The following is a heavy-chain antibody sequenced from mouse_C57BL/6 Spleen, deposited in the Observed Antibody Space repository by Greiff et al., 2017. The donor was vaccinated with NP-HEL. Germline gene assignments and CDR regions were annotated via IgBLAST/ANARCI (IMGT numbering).Heavy chain of an antibody. V-gene: IGHV3-1*01. CDR2: ISYSGST. CDR1: GYSITSGYD. D-gene: IGHD1-1*01. Sequence: EVKLVESGPGMVKPSQSLSLTCTVTGYSITSGYDWHWIRHFPGNKLEWMGYISYSGSTNYNPSLKSRISITHDTSKNHFFLKLNSVTTEDTATYYCARGKVYYYGPYFDYWGQGTTLTVSS. CDR3: ARGKVYYYGPYFDY. J-gene: IGHJ2*01.